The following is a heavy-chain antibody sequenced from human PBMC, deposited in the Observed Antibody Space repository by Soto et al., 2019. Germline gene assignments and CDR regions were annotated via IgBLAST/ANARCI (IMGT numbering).Heavy chain of an antibody. J-gene: IGHJ4*02. D-gene: IGHD3-22*01. CDR1: GYTFTGYY. V-gene: IGHV1-2*02. CDR3: ARGEFDSSGCPDY. CDR2: INPNSGGT. Sequence: ASVKVSCKASGYTFTGYYMHWVRQAPGQGLEWMGWINPNSGGTNYAQKFQGRVTMTRDTSIGTAYMELSRLRSDDTAVYYCARGEFDSSGCPDYWGQGTLVTVSS.